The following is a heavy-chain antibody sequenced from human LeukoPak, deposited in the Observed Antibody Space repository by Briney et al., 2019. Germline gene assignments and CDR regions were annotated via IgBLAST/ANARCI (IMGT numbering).Heavy chain of an antibody. J-gene: IGHJ4*02. V-gene: IGHV3-21*01. CDR2: ISSSSSYI. Sequence: PGGSLRLSCAASGFTFSSYSMNWVRQAPGKGLEWVSSISSSSSYIYYADSVKGRFTISRDNARNSLYLQMNSLRAEDTAVYYCARAKAYYYDSSGYSPFDYWGQGTLVTVSS. CDR3: ARAKAYYYDSSGYSPFDY. D-gene: IGHD3-22*01. CDR1: GFTFSSYS.